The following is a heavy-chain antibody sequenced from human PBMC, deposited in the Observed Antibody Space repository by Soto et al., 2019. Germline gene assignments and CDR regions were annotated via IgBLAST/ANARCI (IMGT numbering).Heavy chain of an antibody. J-gene: IGHJ4*02. CDR2: IYYSGSV. V-gene: IGHV4-61*03. D-gene: IGHD1-1*01. CDR1: GGSVTSGAYY. Sequence: QVQLQESGPGLVKPSETLSLTCTVSGGSVTSGAYYWNWIRQPPGRGLEWIGYIYYSGSVNYNPSLKSRVTISSDTSKNHFSLKLNSVTAADTAVYYCARKGPRLEEGFDYWGQGMLVTVSS. CDR3: ARKGPRLEEGFDY.